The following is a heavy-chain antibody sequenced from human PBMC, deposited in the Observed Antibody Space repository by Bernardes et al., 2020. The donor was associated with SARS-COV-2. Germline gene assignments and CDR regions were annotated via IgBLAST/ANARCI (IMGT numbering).Heavy chain of an antibody. CDR2: IVHSGTT. V-gene: IGHV4-59*08. CDR1: GVSSSTYY. J-gene: IGHJ3*01. Sequence: LTLTCAASGVSSSTYYCICLRQPPAKGLDWSGYIVHSGTTNYNPTLKSRLTISLDTPKSQFSRTLTSVTAADTALYFCARIGSSHPPDAFDFWGQGTMVTVAS. D-gene: IGHD6-6*01. CDR3: ARIGSSHPPDAFDF.